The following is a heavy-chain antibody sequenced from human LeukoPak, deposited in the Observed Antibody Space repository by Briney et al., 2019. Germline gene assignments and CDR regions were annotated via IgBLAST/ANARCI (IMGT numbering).Heavy chain of an antibody. V-gene: IGHV1-2*02. D-gene: IGHD3-3*01. CDR1: GYTFTGYY. CDR3: ARGLLWSGNFDY. CDR2: IDPNSGGT. J-gene: IGHJ4*02. Sequence: ASVKVSCKASGYTFTGYYMHWVRQAPGQGLEWMGWIDPNSGGTNYAQKFQGRVTMTRDTSISTAYMELSRLRSDDTAVYYCARGLLWSGNFDYWGQGTLVTVSS.